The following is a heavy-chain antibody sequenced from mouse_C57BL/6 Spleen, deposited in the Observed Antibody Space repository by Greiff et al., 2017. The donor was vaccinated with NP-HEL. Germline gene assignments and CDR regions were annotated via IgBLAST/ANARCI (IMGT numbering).Heavy chain of an antibody. V-gene: IGHV5-17*01. J-gene: IGHJ4*01. CDR3: ARVEDGYSYAMDY. Sequence: EVKVVESGGGLVKPGGSLKLSCAASGFTFSDYGMHWVRQAPEKGLEWVAYISSGSSTIYYADTVKGRFTISRDNAKNTLFLQMTSLRSEDTAMYYCARVEDGYSYAMDYWGQGTSVTVSS. CDR1: GFTFSDYG. D-gene: IGHD2-3*01. CDR2: ISSGSSTI.